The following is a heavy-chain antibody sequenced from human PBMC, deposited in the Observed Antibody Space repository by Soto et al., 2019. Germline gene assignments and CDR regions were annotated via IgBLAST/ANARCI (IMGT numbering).Heavy chain of an antibody. V-gene: IGHV3-30-3*01. CDR1: GFTFSSYA. CDR2: ISYDGSNK. J-gene: IGHJ4*02. Sequence: PGGSLRLSCAASGFTFSSYAMHWVRQAPGKGLEWVAVISYDGSNKYYADSVKGRFTISRDNSKNTLYLQMNSLRAEDTAVYYCARDLRLGELSLSLFDYWGQGTLVTVSS. D-gene: IGHD3-16*02. CDR3: ARDLRLGELSLSLFDY.